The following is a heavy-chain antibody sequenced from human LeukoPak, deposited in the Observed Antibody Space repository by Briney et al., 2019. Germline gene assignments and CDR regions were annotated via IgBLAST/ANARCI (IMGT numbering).Heavy chain of an antibody. Sequence: GGSVRLSCAASGMTFSSYYISWVRQAPGKGLEWVSVIYSGGSTYYADSVTGRFTISRDNSKNTLYPQMNSLRAEDTAVYYCAIGSGWYGNWGQGTLVTVSS. D-gene: IGHD6-19*01. CDR3: AIGSGWYGN. CDR2: IYSGGST. V-gene: IGHV3-53*01. CDR1: GMTFSSYY. J-gene: IGHJ4*02.